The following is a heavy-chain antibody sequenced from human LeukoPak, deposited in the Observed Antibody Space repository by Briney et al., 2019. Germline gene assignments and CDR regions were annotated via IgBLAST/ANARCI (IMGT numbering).Heavy chain of an antibody. CDR3: ARDSGPHSSSFQY. J-gene: IGHJ1*01. Sequence: GGSLRLSCAASGFLFNTYAMHWVRQDPGKGLEWVAFISYDGSFKHYADSVKGRFTISRDNSKSTLYLQMNSLRPEDTAVYYCARDSGPHSSSFQYWGQGTLVTVSS. D-gene: IGHD6-13*01. CDR1: GFLFNTYA. V-gene: IGHV3-30*03. CDR2: ISYDGSFK.